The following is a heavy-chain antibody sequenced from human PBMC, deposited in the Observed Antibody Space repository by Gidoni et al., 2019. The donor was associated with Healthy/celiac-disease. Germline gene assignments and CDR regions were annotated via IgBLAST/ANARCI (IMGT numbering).Heavy chain of an antibody. V-gene: IGHV4-39*07. CDR3: ARTRLRSGWYGPYYYGMDV. J-gene: IGHJ6*02. CDR1: GGSISSNSSY. D-gene: IGHD6-19*01. Sequence: QLQLQESGPGLVKPSETLSLTCTVSGGSISSNSSYCGWIRQPPGKGMEWIGSTYYSGSTYYNPSLKSRVTISVDTSKNQFSLKLSSVTAADTAVYYCARTRLRSGWYGPYYYGMDVWGQGTTVTVSS. CDR2: TYYSGST.